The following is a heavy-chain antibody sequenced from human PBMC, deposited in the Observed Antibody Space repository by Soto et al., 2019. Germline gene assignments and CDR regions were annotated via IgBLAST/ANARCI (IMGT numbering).Heavy chain of an antibody. CDR2: INPDGSEK. Sequence: GGSLILSCAASGFSFSNVWMTWVRQAPGKGLECLACINPDGSEKYYVGSVKGRFTVSRDNARNSLYLQMNSLRADDTAVYYCTRGLNWEAHWGQGTLVTVSS. CDR1: GFSFSNVW. J-gene: IGHJ4*02. CDR3: TRGLNWEAH. V-gene: IGHV3-7*01. D-gene: IGHD7-27*01.